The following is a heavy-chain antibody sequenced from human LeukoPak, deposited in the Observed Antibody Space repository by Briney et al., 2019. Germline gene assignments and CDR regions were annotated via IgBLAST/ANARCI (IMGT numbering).Heavy chain of an antibody. CDR2: ISTYNGNI. V-gene: IGHV1-18*01. CDR3: AIMGATVPFDAFDI. Sequence: GASVKVSCKTSGYTFSTYGISWVRQAPGQGLEWMGWISTYNGNINYAQKLQGRVTMTTDTSTSTAYMELSRLRSDDTAVYYCAIMGATVPFDAFDIWGQGTMVTVSS. D-gene: IGHD1-26*01. J-gene: IGHJ3*02. CDR1: GYTFSTYG.